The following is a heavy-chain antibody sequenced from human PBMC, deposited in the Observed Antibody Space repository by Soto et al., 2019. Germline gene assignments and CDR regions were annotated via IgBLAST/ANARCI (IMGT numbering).Heavy chain of an antibody. Sequence: EVQLVESGGGLVKPGGSLRLSCAASGFTFSSYSMNWVRQAPGKGLEWVSSISSSSSYIYYADSVKGRFTISRDNAKNSLYRQMNSLRAEDTAVYYCARGTGYCSSTSCYTGLIWGQGTMVTVSS. J-gene: IGHJ3*02. CDR2: ISSSSSYI. CDR1: GFTFSSYS. D-gene: IGHD2-2*02. V-gene: IGHV3-21*01. CDR3: ARGTGYCSSTSCYTGLI.